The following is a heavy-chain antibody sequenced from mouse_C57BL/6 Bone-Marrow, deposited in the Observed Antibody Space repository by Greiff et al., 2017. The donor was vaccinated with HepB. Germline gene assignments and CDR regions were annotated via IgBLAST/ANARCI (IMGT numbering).Heavy chain of an antibody. Sequence: QVQLQQSGAELVRPGASVKLSCKASGYTFTDYYINWVKQRPGQGLEWIARIYPGSGNTYYNEKFKGKATLTAEKSSSTAYMQLSSLTSEESAVYFCARLGVLRYYFDYWGQGTTLTVSS. CDR3: ARLGVLRYYFDY. D-gene: IGHD1-1*01. V-gene: IGHV1-76*01. J-gene: IGHJ2*01. CDR2: IYPGSGNT. CDR1: GYTFTDYY.